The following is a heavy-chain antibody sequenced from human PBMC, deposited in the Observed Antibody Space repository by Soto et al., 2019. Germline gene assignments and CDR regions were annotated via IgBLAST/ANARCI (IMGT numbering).Heavy chain of an antibody. CDR2: INHSGST. D-gene: IGHD6-19*01. CDR3: ARWGSGWYYFDY. CDR1: GVSFSGYY. Sequence: PSETLSHTCAVYGVSFSGYYWSWIRQPPGKGLEWIGEINHSGSTNYNPSLKSRVTISVDTSKNQFSLKLSSVTAADTAVYYCARWGSGWYYFDYWGQGTLVTVSS. J-gene: IGHJ4*02. V-gene: IGHV4-34*01.